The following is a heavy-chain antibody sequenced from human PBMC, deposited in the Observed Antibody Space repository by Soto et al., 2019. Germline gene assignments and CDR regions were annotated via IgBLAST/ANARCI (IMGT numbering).Heavy chain of an antibody. D-gene: IGHD4-17*01. V-gene: IGHV3-7*01. CDR2: IKQDGSTI. Sequence: PGGSLRLSCAASGFTFDDYAVSWVRQAPGKGLEWVAKIKQDGSTIDYVDSVKGRFTISRDNAKNSLYLQMNSLRAEDTAVYYCAREGMTTASAYYYYYGMDVWGQGTTVTVSS. J-gene: IGHJ6*02. CDR3: AREGMTTASAYYYYYGMDV. CDR1: GFTFDDYA.